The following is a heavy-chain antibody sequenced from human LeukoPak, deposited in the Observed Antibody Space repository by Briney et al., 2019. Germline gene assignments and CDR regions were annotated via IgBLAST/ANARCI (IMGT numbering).Heavy chain of an antibody. CDR2: ISADGTGK. D-gene: IGHD3-16*01. Sequence: GRSLRLSCAASGFTFSNNAMYWVRQAPGKGLERAAVISADGTGKDYADSVKGRFTISRDNSMNTLYLQMSSLRAEDTAVYYCARETTGFMDYWGQGTLVTVSS. CDR1: GFTFSNNA. V-gene: IGHV3-30-3*01. CDR3: ARETTGFMDY. J-gene: IGHJ4*02.